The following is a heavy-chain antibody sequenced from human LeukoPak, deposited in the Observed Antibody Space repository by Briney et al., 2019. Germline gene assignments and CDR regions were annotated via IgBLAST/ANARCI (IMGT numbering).Heavy chain of an antibody. V-gene: IGHV3-30*02. CDR2: IRYDGTEK. CDR1: GFTFRDYG. J-gene: IGHJ4*02. D-gene: IGHD3-3*01. Sequence: GRSLRLSCAASGFTFRDYGMHWVRQAPGMGLEWVAFIRYDGTEKYYADSVRGRFTFSRDNSKNTLYLQMNSLRPEDTAVYYCTKGENYDLDYWGQGTLVTVSS. CDR3: TKGENYDLDY.